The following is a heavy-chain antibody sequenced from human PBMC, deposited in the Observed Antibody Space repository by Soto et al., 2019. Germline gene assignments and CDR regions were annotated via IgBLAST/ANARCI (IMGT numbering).Heavy chain of an antibody. CDR1: GFSFRIYA. V-gene: IGHV3-23*01. Sequence: EVQLLESGGGLAQPGGSLRLSCAASGFSFRIYAMNWVRQAPGKGLEWVSVMIGDGTSWDYADSVRGRFTISRDNSKNTLYLQMNNMRTEDTAVYYCAKDLRPDGRYDLDSWGQGTLGIVSS. CDR3: AKDLRPDGRYDLDS. D-gene: IGHD1-26*01. J-gene: IGHJ4*02. CDR2: MIGDGTSW.